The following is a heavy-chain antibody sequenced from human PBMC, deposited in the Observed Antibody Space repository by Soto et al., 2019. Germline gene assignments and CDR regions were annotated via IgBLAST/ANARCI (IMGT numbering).Heavy chain of an antibody. CDR1: GFTFTTYC. D-gene: IGHD4-17*01. V-gene: IGHV3-23*01. CDR2: ISGSGGRT. Sequence: EVQVLESGGGLVQPGGSLRLSCAASGFTFTTYCMAWVRQAPGKGLEWVTAISGSGGRTHYADSVKGRFTISRDSSMNTLYLQMNSLRAEDTAVYYCAKDGRAYGGSGHGYFDLWGRGTLVTVSA. CDR3: AKDGRAYGGSGHGYFDL. J-gene: IGHJ2*01.